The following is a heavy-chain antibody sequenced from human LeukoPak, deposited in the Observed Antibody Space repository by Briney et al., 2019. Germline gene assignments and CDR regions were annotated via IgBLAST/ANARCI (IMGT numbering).Heavy chain of an antibody. J-gene: IGHJ4*02. CDR2: ISSSSSYI. CDR1: GFTFSSYS. V-gene: IGHV3-21*01. Sequence: GGSLRLSRAASGFTFSSYSMNWVRQAPGKGLEWVSSISSSSSYIYYADSVKGRFTISRDNAKNSLYLQMNSLRAEDTAVYYCARDRLQGFLEWLLPMKWGQGTLVTVSS. CDR3: ARDRLQGFLEWLLPMK. D-gene: IGHD3-3*01.